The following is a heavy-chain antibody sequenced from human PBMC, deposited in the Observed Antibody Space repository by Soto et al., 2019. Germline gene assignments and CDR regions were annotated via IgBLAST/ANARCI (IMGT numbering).Heavy chain of an antibody. CDR1: GGSISSYY. CDR2: IYYSGST. V-gene: IGHV4-59*01. Sequence: SETLSLTCTVSGGSISSYYWSWIRQPPGKGLEWIGYIYYSGSTNYTPSLKSRVTISVDTSKNQFSLKLSSVTAADTAVYYCARDLGYYGSGSYYTTPSWHYYGMDVWGQGTTVIVSS. J-gene: IGHJ6*02. D-gene: IGHD3-10*01. CDR3: ARDLGYYGSGSYYTTPSWHYYGMDV.